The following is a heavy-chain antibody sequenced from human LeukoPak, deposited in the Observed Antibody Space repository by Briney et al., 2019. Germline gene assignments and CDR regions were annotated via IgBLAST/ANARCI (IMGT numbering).Heavy chain of an antibody. J-gene: IGHJ6*03. V-gene: IGHV3-15*01. Sequence: PGGSLRLSCAASGFTFSNARMSWVRQAPGKGLEWVGRIKSKTDGGTTDYAAPVKGRFTISRDDSKNTLYLQMNSLKTEDTAVYYCTTVRQYEYYYYYYYMDVWGKGTTVAVSS. CDR2: IKSKTDGGTT. CDR1: GFTFSNAR. CDR3: TTVRQYEYYYYYYYMDV. D-gene: IGHD4-11*01.